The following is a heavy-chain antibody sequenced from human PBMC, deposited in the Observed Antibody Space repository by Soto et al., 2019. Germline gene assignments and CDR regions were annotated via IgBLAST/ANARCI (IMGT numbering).Heavy chain of an antibody. D-gene: IGHD3-3*01. CDR1: GYTFTSYG. V-gene: IGHV1-18*01. CDR3: ATHYDFWSGYPDDAFDI. J-gene: IGHJ3*02. CDR2: ISAYNGNT. Sequence: GASVKVSCKASGYTFTSYGISWVRQAPGQGLEWMGWISAYNGNTNYAQKLQGRVTMTTDTSTSTAYMELRSLRSDDTAVYYCATHYDFWSGYPDDAFDIWGQGTMVTVSS.